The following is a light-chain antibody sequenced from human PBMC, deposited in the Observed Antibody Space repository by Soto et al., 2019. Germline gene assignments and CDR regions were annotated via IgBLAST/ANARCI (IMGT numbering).Light chain of an antibody. Sequence: QSALTQPASVSGSPGQSITISCTGTSSDVGGYNYVSWYQQHPGKAPKLMIYDVSNRPSGVSNRFSGSKSGNTASLTISGLQAEDEADYYCSPYTSSSTLPLYVFGTGTKVTVL. J-gene: IGLJ1*01. CDR1: SSDVGGYNY. CDR2: DVS. CDR3: SPYTSSSTLPLYV. V-gene: IGLV2-14*01.